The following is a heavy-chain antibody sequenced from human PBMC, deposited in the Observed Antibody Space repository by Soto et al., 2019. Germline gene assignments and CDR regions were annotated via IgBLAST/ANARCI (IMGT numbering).Heavy chain of an antibody. V-gene: IGHV6-1*01. J-gene: IGHJ5*02. CDR2: TYYRSKWYN. CDR1: GDSVSSNSAA. CDR3: ARDRIAAAGKANWFDP. Sequence: SQTLSLTCAISGDSVSSNSAAWSWIRQSPSRGLEWLGRTYYRSKWYNDYAVSVKSRITINPDTSKNQFSLQLNSVTPEDTAVYYCARDRIAAAGKANWFDPWGQGTLVTVSS. D-gene: IGHD6-13*01.